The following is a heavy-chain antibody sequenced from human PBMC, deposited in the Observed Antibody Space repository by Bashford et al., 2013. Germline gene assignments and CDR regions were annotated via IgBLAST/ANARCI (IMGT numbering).Heavy chain of an antibody. J-gene: IGHJ3*01. Sequence: SETLSLTCTVSGGSISSDSSYWSWIRQPPGKGLEWIGDIFHSGTTSYNPSLKSRVTLSVDTSNRRFSLRLNSVTAADTAVYYCARGLIWREGHKRFSSWGQGTMVTVSS. D-gene: IGHD5-24*01. CDR2: IFHSGTT. CDR1: GGSISSDSSY. CDR3: ARGLIWREGHKRFSS. V-gene: IGHV4-61*01.